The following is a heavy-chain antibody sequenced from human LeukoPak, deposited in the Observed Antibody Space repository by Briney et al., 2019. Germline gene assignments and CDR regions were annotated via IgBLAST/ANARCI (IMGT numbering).Heavy chain of an antibody. D-gene: IGHD3-22*01. J-gene: IGHJ5*02. CDR2: ISGSGGST. CDR1: GFTFSSYA. CDR3: APKPDYYDSSGYIT. V-gene: IGHV3-23*01. Sequence: GGSLRLSCAASGFTFSSYAMNWVRQAPGKGLEWVSAISGSGGSTYYADSVKGRFTISRDNSKNTLYLQMNSLRAEDTAVYYCAPKPDYYDSSGYITWGQGTLVTVSS.